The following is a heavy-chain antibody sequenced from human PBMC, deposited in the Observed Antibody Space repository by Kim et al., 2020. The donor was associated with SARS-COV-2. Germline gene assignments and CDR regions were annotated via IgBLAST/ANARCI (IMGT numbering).Heavy chain of an antibody. CDR3: ARDSNAVTGPFDY. CDR2: ISYDGSNK. J-gene: IGHJ4*02. CDR1: GFTFSSYG. V-gene: IGHV3-33*05. D-gene: IGHD6-19*01. Sequence: GGSLRLSCAASGFTFSSYGMHWVRQAPGKGLEWVAVISYDGSNKYYADSVKGRFNISRDNSKNTLYLQMNSLRAEDTAVYYCARDSNAVTGPFDYWGQGTLVTVSS.